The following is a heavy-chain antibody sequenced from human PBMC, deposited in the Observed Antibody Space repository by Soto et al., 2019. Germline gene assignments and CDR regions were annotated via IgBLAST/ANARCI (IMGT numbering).Heavy chain of an antibody. J-gene: IGHJ4*02. CDR3: AGFSSGTYLFGL. V-gene: IGHV4-59*01. CDR2: IYGAGTT. CDR1: DGSISSYY. D-gene: IGHD1-26*01. Sequence: SETLSLTCTVSDGSISSYYWSWIRQPPGKGLEWIGYIYGAGTTNYAPSLKNRVTMSLHTSKNQFSLTLSSVTAADTAMYYCAGFSSGTYLFGLWGPGTLVTVSS.